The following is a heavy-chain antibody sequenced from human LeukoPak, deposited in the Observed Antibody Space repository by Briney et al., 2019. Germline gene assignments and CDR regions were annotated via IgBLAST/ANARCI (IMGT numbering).Heavy chain of an antibody. V-gene: IGHV3-23*01. CDR3: VKDPRDTYGTNWFVS. D-gene: IGHD2-21*01. CDR2: ISGTGGAT. J-gene: IGHJ5*01. Sequence: GGSLRLSCVASGFSFGNYAMSWVRQAPGKGLQWASQISGTGGATWYAGFARDRFTISGDNSKKTLYLQMSGLRVEDTAMYYCVKDPRDTYGTNWFVSWGQGTLLIVSS. CDR1: GFSFGNYA.